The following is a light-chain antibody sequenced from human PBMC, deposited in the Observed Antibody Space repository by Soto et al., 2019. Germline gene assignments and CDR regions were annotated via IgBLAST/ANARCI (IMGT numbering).Light chain of an antibody. CDR2: GTS. Sequence: GAVSLYKKERATLSCRASQSVSSSYLAWYQQSPGQAPRLLIFGTSSRATGIPDRFSGSGSGTDFTLTISRLEPEDFAVYYCQQYGISLWT. J-gene: IGKJ1*01. V-gene: IGKV3-20*01. CDR3: QQYGISLWT. CDR1: QSVSSSY.